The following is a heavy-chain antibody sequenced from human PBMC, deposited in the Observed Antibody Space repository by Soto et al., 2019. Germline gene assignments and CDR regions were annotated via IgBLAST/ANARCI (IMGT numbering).Heavy chain of an antibody. CDR2: INHSGST. J-gene: IGHJ4*02. CDR3: ARGLMITFGGVIANYFEY. D-gene: IGHD3-16*02. V-gene: IGHV4-34*01. CDR1: GGSFSGYY. Sequence: QVQLQQWGAGLLKPSETLSLTCAVYGGSFSGYYWSWIRQPPGKGLEWIGEINHSGSTNYNPSLKSRVTISVDTSKYQFSLKLSSVTAADTAVYYCARGLMITFGGVIANYFEYWGQGTLVTVSS.